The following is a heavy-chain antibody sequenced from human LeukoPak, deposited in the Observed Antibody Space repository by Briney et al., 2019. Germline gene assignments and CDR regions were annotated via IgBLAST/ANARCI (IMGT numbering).Heavy chain of an antibody. D-gene: IGHD1-26*01. CDR3: AKHNSGNFIYFDS. Sequence: PGGSLRLSCAASGFTFSLYAMSWVRQAPGKGLEWVSGITGSGGTIYYADSVKGRFTLSRDNSKNTLYLQMNSLGAEDTAVYYCAKHNSGNFIYFDSWGQGALVTVSS. CDR1: GFTFSLYA. V-gene: IGHV3-23*01. CDR2: ITGSGGTI. J-gene: IGHJ4*02.